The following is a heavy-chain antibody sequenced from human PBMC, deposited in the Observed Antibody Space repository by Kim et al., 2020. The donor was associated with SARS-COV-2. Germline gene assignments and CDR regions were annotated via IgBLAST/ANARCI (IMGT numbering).Heavy chain of an antibody. CDR1: GFTFSSYG. V-gene: IGHV3-33*05. D-gene: IGHD3-22*01. Sequence: GGSLRLSCAASGFTFSSYGMHWVRQAPGKGLEWVAVISYDGSNKYYADSVKGRFTISRDNSKNTLYLQMNSLRAEDTAVYYCARGDYNLLHETYYYDSSDSLGAYYYYGMDVWGQGTTVTVSS. CDR2: ISYDGSNK. J-gene: IGHJ6*02. CDR3: ARGDYNLLHETYYYDSSDSLGAYYYYGMDV.